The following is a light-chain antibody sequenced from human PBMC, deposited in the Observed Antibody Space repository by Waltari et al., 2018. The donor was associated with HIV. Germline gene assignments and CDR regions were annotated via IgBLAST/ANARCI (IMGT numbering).Light chain of an antibody. CDR1: SNDVGGFNY. J-gene: IGLJ2*01. V-gene: IGLV2-14*03. Sequence: HSVLPQPPSMSGSLGPSITISCLVSSNDVGGFNYCSWYQQSPDKAPRLVIYDVSNRPSGVSGRFSGSKSGSAASLTISGLQPEDEADYYCCSYSSSGTVLFGGGTRLTVL. CDR2: DVS. CDR3: CSYSSSGTVL.